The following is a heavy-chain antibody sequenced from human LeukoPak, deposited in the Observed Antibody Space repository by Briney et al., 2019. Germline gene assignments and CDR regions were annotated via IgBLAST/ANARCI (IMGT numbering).Heavy chain of an antibody. CDR1: GFTFSSYS. CDR3: ARVGIAARPFDY. D-gene: IGHD6-6*01. J-gene: IGHJ4*02. V-gene: IGHV3-21*01. Sequence: GGSLRLSCAASGFTFSSYSMNWVRQAPGKGLEWVSSISSSSSYIYYADSVKGRFTISRDNAKNSLYLQVNSLRAEDTAVYYCARVGIAARPFDYWGQGTLVTVSS. CDR2: ISSSSSYI.